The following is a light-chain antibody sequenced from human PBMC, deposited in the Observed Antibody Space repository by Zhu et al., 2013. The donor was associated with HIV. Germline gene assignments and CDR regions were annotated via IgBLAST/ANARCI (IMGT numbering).Light chain of an antibody. V-gene: IGKV1-5*01. Sequence: DIHMTQSPSTLSASVGDRVTITCRASQSISRWLAWYQQKPGKAPKLLIYDASRLESGVSSRFSGSGSGTEFTLAITSLQPEDFATYYCHHVNDNPAFGPGTKVDFK. CDR3: HHVNDNPA. CDR1: QSISRW. CDR2: DAS. J-gene: IGKJ3*01.